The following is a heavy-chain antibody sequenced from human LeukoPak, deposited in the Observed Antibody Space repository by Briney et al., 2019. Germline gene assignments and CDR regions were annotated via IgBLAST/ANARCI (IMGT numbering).Heavy chain of an antibody. Sequence: SGGSLRLSCAASGFTFSSYSMNWVRQAPGKGLEWVSSISSSSSYIYYADSVKGRFTISRDNAKNSLYLQMNGLRAEDTAVYYCARDPWYYYGSGSRYYFDYWGQGTLVTVSS. CDR1: GFTFSSYS. V-gene: IGHV3-21*01. CDR2: ISSSSSYI. CDR3: ARDPWYYYGSGSRYYFDY. D-gene: IGHD3-10*01. J-gene: IGHJ4*02.